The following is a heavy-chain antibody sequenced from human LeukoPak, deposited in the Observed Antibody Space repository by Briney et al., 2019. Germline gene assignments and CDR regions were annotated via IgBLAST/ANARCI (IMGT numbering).Heavy chain of an antibody. CDR3: AKGSYYYDSADYFDH. CDR1: GFTFSSYA. CDR2: LSGSGGNT. D-gene: IGHD3-22*01. V-gene: IGHV3-23*01. J-gene: IGHJ4*02. Sequence: HPGGSLRLSCAASGFTFSSYAMSWVRQAPGKGLEWASTLSGSGGNTYYADSVKGRVTISRDNSKNTLYLQMNSLRAEDTAVYHCAKGSYYYDSADYFDHWGQGTLVTVSS.